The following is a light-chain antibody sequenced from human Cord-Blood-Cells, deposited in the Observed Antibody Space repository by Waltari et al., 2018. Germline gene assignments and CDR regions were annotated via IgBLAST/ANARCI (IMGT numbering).Light chain of an antibody. V-gene: IGLV2-23*02. Sequence: QSALTQPASVSGSPGQSITISCTATSSDVGSYNLVSWYQQHPGKAPKLMIYEVSKRPSGVSNRFSGSKSGNTASLTISGLQAEDEADYYCCSYAGRYVFGTGTKVTVL. CDR1: SSDVGSYNL. J-gene: IGLJ1*01. CDR3: CSYAGRYV. CDR2: EVS.